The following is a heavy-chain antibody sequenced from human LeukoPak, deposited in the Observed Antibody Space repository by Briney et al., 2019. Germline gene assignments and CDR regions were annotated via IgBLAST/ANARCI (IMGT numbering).Heavy chain of an antibody. CDR1: GGSFSGYY. CDR3: ARQGGTRGWRRFDY. Sequence: SETLSLTCAVYGGSFSGYYWSWIRQPPGKGLEWIGEINHSGSTNYNPSLKSRVTISVDTSKNQFSLKLSSVTAADTAVYYCARQGGTRGWRRFDYWGQGTLVTVSS. V-gene: IGHV4-34*01. D-gene: IGHD6-19*01. CDR2: INHSGST. J-gene: IGHJ4*02.